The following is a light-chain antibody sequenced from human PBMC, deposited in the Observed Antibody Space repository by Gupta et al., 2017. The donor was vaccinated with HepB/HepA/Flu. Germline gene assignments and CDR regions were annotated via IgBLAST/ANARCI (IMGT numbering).Light chain of an antibody. J-gene: IGKJ1*01. CDR3: QQYNNSPRT. Sequence: DHVLHPSPDSLAVSLGERATINCKSSQSVLYSSNIKNYLAWYQQKPGQAPKLLIYWASTRESGVPDRFSGSGSGTDFTLTISSLQAEDVAVYYCQQYNNSPRTFGQGTKVEIK. V-gene: IGKV4-1*01. CDR1: QSVLYSSNIKNY. CDR2: WAS.